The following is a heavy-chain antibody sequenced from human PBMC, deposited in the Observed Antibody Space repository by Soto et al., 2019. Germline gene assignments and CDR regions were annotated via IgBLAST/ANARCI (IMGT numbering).Heavy chain of an antibody. D-gene: IGHD2-8*02. V-gene: IGHV1-2*02. CDR2: INPDSRAT. Sequence: HEHLVQSGAEVKRPGASLKVSCKASGYSFTGYYIHWVRQAPGQGLEWMGWINPDSRATNYAQNFQGRVTLTSDTSISTASMDLTSLTSDDTAVYYCARGDYGTGGYPFPYFDYWGQGTLVIVSP. J-gene: IGHJ4*02. CDR1: GYSFTGYY. CDR3: ARGDYGTGGYPFPYFDY.